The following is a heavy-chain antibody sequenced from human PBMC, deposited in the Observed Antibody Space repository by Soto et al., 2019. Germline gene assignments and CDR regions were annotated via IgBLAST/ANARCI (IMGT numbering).Heavy chain of an antibody. CDR2: IHYSGST. CDR3: TKYRRTDAEGFSFDY. V-gene: IGHV4-59*01. CDR1: GGSISGSY. D-gene: IGHD2-2*01. J-gene: IGHJ4*02. Sequence: PSETLSLTCTVSGGSISGSYWSWIRQTPGKVLEWVGCIHYSGSTNYNPSLKSRVTMSVDSAKNQFSLQLSSVTAADTAVYFCTKYRRTDAEGFSFDYWGQGAMVTVYS.